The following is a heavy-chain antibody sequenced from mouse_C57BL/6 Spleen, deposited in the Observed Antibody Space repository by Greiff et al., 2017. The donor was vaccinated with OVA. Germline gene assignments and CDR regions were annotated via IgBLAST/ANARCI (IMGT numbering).Heavy chain of an antibody. D-gene: IGHD2-5*01. Sequence: VKLQQPGAELVRPGSSVKLSCKASGYTFNSYWMDWVKQRPGQGLEWIGNIYPSDSETHYNQKFKDKATLTVDKSSSTAYMQLSSLTSEDSAVYYCARDYYSNYAMDYWGQGTSVTVSS. J-gene: IGHJ4*01. CDR3: ARDYYSNYAMDY. V-gene: IGHV1-61*01. CDR1: GYTFNSYW. CDR2: IYPSDSET.